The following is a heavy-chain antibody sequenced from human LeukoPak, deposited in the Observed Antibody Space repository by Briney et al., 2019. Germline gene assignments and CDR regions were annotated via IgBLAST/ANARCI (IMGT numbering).Heavy chain of an antibody. CDR1: GFTFSDYY. V-gene: IGHV3-11*06. J-gene: IGHJ4*02. CDR3: VSGTGYYIDY. CDR2: ISSSSSYT. D-gene: IGHD3/OR15-3a*01. Sequence: PGGSLRLSCAASGFTFSDYYMSWIRPAPGRGLEWVSYISSSSSYTNYADSVKGRFTISRDNAKNSLYLQTNSLRAEDTAVYYCVSGTGYYIDYWGQGTLVTVSS.